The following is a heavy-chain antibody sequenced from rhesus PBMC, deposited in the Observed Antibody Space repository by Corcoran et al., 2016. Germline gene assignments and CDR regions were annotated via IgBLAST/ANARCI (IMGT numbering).Heavy chain of an antibody. J-gene: IGHJ4*01. D-gene: IGHD2-21*01. CDR2: IYGNGSST. Sequence: QVQLQESGPGLVKPSETLSLTCAVSGGSISSGYGWGWIRQPPGKGLAWIGYIYGNGSSTNYNPALKSRVTLSVDTSKNQLSLKLSSVTTADTAVYYCARDRCTGSGCYGTFDYWGQGVLVTVSS. CDR3: ARDRCTGSGCYGTFDY. CDR1: GGSISSGYG. V-gene: IGHV4S11*01.